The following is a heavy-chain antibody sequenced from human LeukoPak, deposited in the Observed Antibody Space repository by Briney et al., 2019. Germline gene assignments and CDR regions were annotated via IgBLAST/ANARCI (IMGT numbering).Heavy chain of an antibody. CDR1: GFTFSRYW. CDR2: INTDGSNT. Sequence: GGSLRLSCVASGFTFSRYWMHWVRQAPGKGLVWVSHINTDGSNTTYADSVKGRFTISRDNAKNTLYLQMNSLRAEDTAVYYCLITDLLWGQGALVTVSS. D-gene: IGHD1-26*01. V-gene: IGHV3-74*01. CDR3: LITDLL. J-gene: IGHJ4*02.